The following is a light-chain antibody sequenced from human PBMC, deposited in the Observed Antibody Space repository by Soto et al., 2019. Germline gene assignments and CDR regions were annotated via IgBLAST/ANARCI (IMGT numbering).Light chain of an antibody. Sequence: DIVMTQSPLSLPVTPGEPASISCRSSQSLLHSSGSNSLDWYLQKPGQSPQLLIYLGSNRASGVPDRFCGSGSGTDFTLKISRVEAEDVGVYYCMQAVQTPPTFGQGTKVEIK. CDR1: QSLLHSSGSNS. V-gene: IGKV2-28*01. J-gene: IGKJ1*01. CDR2: LGS. CDR3: MQAVQTPPT.